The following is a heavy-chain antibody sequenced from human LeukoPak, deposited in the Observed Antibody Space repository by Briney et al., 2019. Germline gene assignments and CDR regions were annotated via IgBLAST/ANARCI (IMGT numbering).Heavy chain of an antibody. CDR1: GGSISSQY. CDR3: ARDET. CDR2: IYYSGST. V-gene: IGHV4-59*11. Sequence: SETLSLTCTVSGGSISSQYWSWIRQAPGKGLEWIGYIYYSGSTSYNPSLKSRVTISVDTSKNQISLKPSSVTAADTAVYYCARDETWGQGTLVTVSS. J-gene: IGHJ5*02.